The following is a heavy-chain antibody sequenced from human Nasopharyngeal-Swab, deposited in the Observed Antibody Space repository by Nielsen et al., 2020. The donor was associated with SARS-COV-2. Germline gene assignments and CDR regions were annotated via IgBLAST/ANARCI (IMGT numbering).Heavy chain of an antibody. Sequence: SLKISCAASGFPFDDYGMSWVRQAPGKGLEWVSGISWNSGSIGYADSVKGRFTISRDNAKNSLYLQMNSLRAEDTALYYCAKAGGVAGEFYGMDVWGQGTTVTVSS. D-gene: IGHD2-8*02. CDR2: ISWNSGSI. V-gene: IGHV3-9*01. CDR3: AKAGGVAGEFYGMDV. J-gene: IGHJ6*02. CDR1: GFPFDDYG.